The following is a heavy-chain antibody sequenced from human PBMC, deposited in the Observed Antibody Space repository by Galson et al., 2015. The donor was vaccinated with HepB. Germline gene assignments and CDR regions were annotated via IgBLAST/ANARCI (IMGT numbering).Heavy chain of an antibody. J-gene: IGHJ6*02. CDR2: IGAYNGDT. D-gene: IGHD1-1*01. Sequence: QSGAEVKKPGESLRISCEASGYTFSSQYITWVRQAPGQGLEWMGWIGAYNGDTRYAPKMQGRVTLTADTSTSTAYMELRSLRSDDTAVYYCARTTKIHYYYAMDVWGQGATVTVSS. CDR3: ARTTKIHYYYAMDV. CDR1: GYTFSSQY. V-gene: IGHV1-18*01.